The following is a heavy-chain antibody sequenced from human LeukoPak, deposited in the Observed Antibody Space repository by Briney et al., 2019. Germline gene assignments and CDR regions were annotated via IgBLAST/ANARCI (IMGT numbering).Heavy chain of an antibody. CDR1: GYTFTSYG. CDR2: ICAYNGNT. D-gene: IGHD3-22*01. CDR3: AREGQIYYYDSSVPQNWFDP. Sequence: GASVKVSCKSSGYTFTSYGISWVRQAPGPGLDWMGWICAYNGNTNYAQKLQGRVTMTTDTSTSTAYMELRSLRSDDTAVYYCAREGQIYYYDSSVPQNWFDPWGQGTLVTVSS. J-gene: IGHJ5*02. V-gene: IGHV1-18*01.